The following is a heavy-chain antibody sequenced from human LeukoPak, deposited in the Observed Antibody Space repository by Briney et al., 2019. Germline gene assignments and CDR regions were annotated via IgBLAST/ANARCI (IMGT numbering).Heavy chain of an antibody. J-gene: IGHJ3*02. Sequence: SSETLSLTCAVYGGSFSGYDWSWIRQPPGKGLEWIGEINHSGSTNYNPSLKSRVTISVDTSKNQFSLKLSSVTAADTAVYYCASLWPYQLSAFDIWGQGTMVTVST. D-gene: IGHD2-2*01. CDR1: GGSFSGYD. V-gene: IGHV4-34*01. CDR2: INHSGST. CDR3: ASLWPYQLSAFDI.